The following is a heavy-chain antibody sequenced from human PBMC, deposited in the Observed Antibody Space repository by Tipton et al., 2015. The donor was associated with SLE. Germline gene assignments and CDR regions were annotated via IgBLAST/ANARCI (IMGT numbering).Heavy chain of an antibody. J-gene: IGHJ3*02. Sequence: LRLSCAVYGGSFSGYYWSWIRQPPGKGLEWVGEINHSGSTHHNPSLKSRVTISLGTSKNQFSLKLSSVTAADTAVYYCARACGSGHQVAFDIWGQGTMVTVSS. CDR1: GGSFSGYY. V-gene: IGHV4-34*01. CDR2: INHSGST. CDR3: ARACGSGHQVAFDI. D-gene: IGHD2-15*01.